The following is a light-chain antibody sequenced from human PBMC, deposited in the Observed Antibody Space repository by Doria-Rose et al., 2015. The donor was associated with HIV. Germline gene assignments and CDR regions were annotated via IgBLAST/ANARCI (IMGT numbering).Light chain of an antibody. Sequence: EIVMTQSPGTLSLSPGERATLSCRASQSFSSTYLAWYQQKPGQAPSLLIYDGSTRATGIPDRFSASGSGTDFTLTINRLEPEDFALYYCHQYGTSWTFGQWTKVEI. J-gene: IGKJ1*01. CDR1: QSFSSTY. V-gene: IGKV3-20*01. CDR2: DGS. CDR3: HQYGTSWT.